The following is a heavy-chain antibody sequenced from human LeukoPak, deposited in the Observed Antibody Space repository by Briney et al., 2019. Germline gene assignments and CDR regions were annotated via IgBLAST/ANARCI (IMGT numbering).Heavy chain of an antibody. Sequence: GGSLRLSRAASEFTFSSYAMQWVRQAPGKGLEWVSGITVSGGTTYYTDSVKGRFTISRDNSKNTLYLQMNSLRAEDTAVYYCAKYLTARGPPYALDVWGQGTTVTVSS. J-gene: IGHJ6*02. CDR1: EFTFSSYA. D-gene: IGHD1-14*01. V-gene: IGHV3-23*01. CDR3: AKYLTARGPPYALDV. CDR2: ITVSGGTT.